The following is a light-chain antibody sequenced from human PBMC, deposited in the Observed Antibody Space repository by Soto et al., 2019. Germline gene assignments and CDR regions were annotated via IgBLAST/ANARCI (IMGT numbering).Light chain of an antibody. Sequence: SPLTQPASVAGSPGQSITISCTGTSSDVGGYDYVSWYQHHPGKAPKLTIYEVSNRPSGVSNRFSGSKSGNTASLTISGLQAEDEAEYYCSSYTSSSTDVFGTGTKVTVL. V-gene: IGLV2-14*01. J-gene: IGLJ1*01. CDR1: SSDVGGYDY. CDR3: SSYTSSSTDV. CDR2: EVS.